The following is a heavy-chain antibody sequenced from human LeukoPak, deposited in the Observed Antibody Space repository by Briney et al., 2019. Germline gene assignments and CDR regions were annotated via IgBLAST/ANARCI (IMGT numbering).Heavy chain of an antibody. D-gene: IGHD5-12*01. CDR3: ARGGMVATYYFDY. CDR2: IGSSGYST. V-gene: IGHV3-23*01. Sequence: PGGSLRLSCAASGFTFSSYAMSWVRQAPGKGLEWVSTIGSSGYSTYYADSVQGRFTISRDNSKNTLYLQMNSLRDEDTAVYYCARGGMVATYYFDYWGQGTLVTVSS. CDR1: GFTFSSYA. J-gene: IGHJ4*02.